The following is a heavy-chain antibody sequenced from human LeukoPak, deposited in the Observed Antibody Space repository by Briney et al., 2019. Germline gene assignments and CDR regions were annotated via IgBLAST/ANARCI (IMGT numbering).Heavy chain of an antibody. CDR3: ATLVSTRYYFDY. D-gene: IGHD5/OR15-5a*01. Sequence: PSETLSLTCTVSGVSISSSNSYWGWIRQPPGKILEWIGSIYYTGNTYYNASLKSRVTISIDTSKNQISLRLTSVTATDTAMYYCATLVSTRYYFDYWGQGTLVTVSS. J-gene: IGHJ4*02. V-gene: IGHV4-39*01. CDR2: IYYTGNT. CDR1: GVSISSSNSY.